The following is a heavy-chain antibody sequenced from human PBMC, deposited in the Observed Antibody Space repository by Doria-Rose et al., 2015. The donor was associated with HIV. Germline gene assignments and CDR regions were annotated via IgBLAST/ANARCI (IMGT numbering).Heavy chain of an antibody. CDR2: ISSSSSSYI. J-gene: IGHJ4*02. D-gene: IGHD3-10*01. V-gene: IGHV3-21*03. CDR3: ARGSPTSVPGIKGGGDY. Sequence: VQLVQSGGGLVKPGGSLRLSCAASGFTFSSYSMNWVRQAPGKGLEWVSSISSSSSSYIYYADSVKGRFTISRDNAKNSLDLQMNSLRAEDTAVYYCARGSPTSVPGIKGGGDYWGQGTLVTVSS. CDR1: GFTFSSYS.